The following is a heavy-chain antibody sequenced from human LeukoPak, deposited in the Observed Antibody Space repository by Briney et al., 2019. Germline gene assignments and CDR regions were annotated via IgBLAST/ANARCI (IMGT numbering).Heavy chain of an antibody. J-gene: IGHJ4*02. CDR1: GYTLTELS. D-gene: IGHD2-15*01. CDR3: ATLLCSGGSCYFLNYFDY. Sequence: ASVNVSCKVSGYTLTELSMHWVRQAPGKGLEWMGGFDPEDGETIYAQKFQGRVTMTEDTSTDTAYMELSSLRSEDTAVYYCATLLCSGGSCYFLNYFDYWGQGTLVTVSS. V-gene: IGHV1-24*01. CDR2: FDPEDGET.